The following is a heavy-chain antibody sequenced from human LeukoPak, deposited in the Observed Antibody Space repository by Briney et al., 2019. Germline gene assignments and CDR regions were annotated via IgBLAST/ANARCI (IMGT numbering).Heavy chain of an antibody. Sequence: PGGSLRLSCAASGFTFSSYGMHWVRQAPGKGLEWVAFIRYDGSNKYYADSVKGRFTISRDNSKNTLYLQMRSLRDDDTAVYYCARDPNGDYIGAFEIWGQGTMVTVSS. J-gene: IGHJ3*02. CDR2: IRYDGSNK. CDR1: GFTFSSYG. V-gene: IGHV3-30*02. CDR3: ARDPNGDYIGAFEI. D-gene: IGHD4-17*01.